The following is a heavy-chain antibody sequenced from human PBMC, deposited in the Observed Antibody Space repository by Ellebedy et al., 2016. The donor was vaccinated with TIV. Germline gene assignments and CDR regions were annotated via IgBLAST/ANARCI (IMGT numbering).Heavy chain of an antibody. CDR2: ISGSSLTI. J-gene: IGHJ3*02. CDR1: GFTFTPYA. V-gene: IGHV3-48*04. D-gene: IGHD7-27*01. Sequence: GESLKISCAASGFTFTPYAMNWVRQAPGKGLEWISYISGSSLTIYYPDSVKGRFTISRDNAKNSLYLQMSSLTAEDTAVYYCARDMAWGNERVNDALDIWGQGAMVTVSA. CDR3: ARDMAWGNERVNDALDI.